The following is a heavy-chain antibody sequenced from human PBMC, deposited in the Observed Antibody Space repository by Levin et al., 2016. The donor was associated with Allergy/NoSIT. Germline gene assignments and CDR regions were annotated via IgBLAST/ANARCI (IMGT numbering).Heavy chain of an antibody. CDR3: ARGAVVVPVALLGRFDP. V-gene: IGHV4-30-4*01. Sequence: RQAPGKGLEWIGYIYYSGSTYYNPSLKSRVTISVDTSKNQFSLKLSSVTAADTAVYYCARGAVVVPVALLGRFDPWGQGTLVTVSS. J-gene: IGHJ5*02. CDR2: IYYSGST. D-gene: IGHD2-2*01.